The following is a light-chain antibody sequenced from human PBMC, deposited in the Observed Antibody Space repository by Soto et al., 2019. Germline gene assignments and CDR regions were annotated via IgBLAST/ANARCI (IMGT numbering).Light chain of an antibody. V-gene: IGKV3-20*01. Sequence: IVMTQSPATLSMSPGERPTLSCMACQSLNRDLAWYQQKPGQAPRLLIYRTSSRATGIPDRFSGSESETDFTLTISRLEPDDSAVYYCQQYGSSPRPFGPGTNVDIK. J-gene: IGKJ3*01. CDR1: QSLNRD. CDR3: QQYGSSPRP. CDR2: RTS.